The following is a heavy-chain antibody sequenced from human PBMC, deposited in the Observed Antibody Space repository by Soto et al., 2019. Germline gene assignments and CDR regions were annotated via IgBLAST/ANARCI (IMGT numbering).Heavy chain of an antibody. CDR2: INPNSGGT. J-gene: IGHJ4*02. Sequence: GASVKVSCKASGYTFTGYYMHWVRQAPGQGLEWMGWINPNSGGTNYAQKFQGRVTISIDSSKNQVSLNLTSVTAADTAVYYCARGYSHYAHWGRGTLVTVSS. CDR1: GYTFTGYY. V-gene: IGHV1-2*02. D-gene: IGHD4-4*01. CDR3: ARGYSHYAH.